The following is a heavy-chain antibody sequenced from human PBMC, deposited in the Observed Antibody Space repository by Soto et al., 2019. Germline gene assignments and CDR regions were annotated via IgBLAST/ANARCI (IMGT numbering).Heavy chain of an antibody. D-gene: IGHD3-22*01. V-gene: IGHV3-30*18. Sequence: GGSLRLSCAASGFTFSSYGMHWVRQAPGKGLEWVAVISYDGSNKYYADSVKGRFTISRDNSKNTLYLQMNSLRAEDTAVYHCAKGLYYYDSSGSPLDVWGQGTTVTVSS. CDR1: GFTFSSYG. J-gene: IGHJ6*02. CDR2: ISYDGSNK. CDR3: AKGLYYYDSSGSPLDV.